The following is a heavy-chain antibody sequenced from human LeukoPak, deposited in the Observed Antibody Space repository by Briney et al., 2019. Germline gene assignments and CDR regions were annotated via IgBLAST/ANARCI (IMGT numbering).Heavy chain of an antibody. CDR3: ARDAAAGYSLAC. V-gene: IGHV4-4*02. CDR2: ISHSGSP. Sequence: SGTLSLTCGVSGGSISSGKWWSWVRQPPGKGLEWIGEISHSGSPNYNPSLKSRLTISVDQPKNQFSLDLRSVTAADTAVYYCARDAAAGYSLACWGQGTLVTVSS. J-gene: IGHJ4*02. CDR1: GGSISSGKW. D-gene: IGHD6-13*01.